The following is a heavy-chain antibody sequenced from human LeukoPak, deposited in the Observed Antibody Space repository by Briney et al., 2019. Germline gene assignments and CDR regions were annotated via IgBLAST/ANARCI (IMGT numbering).Heavy chain of an antibody. V-gene: IGHV4-61*02. CDR1: GGSISSGSYY. D-gene: IGHD1-26*01. J-gene: IGHJ3*02. CDR2: IYTSGST. CDR3: ARPGSYSSGSYYAGSAFDI. Sequence: RPSQTLSLTCTVSGGSISSGSYYWSWIRQPAGKGLEWIGRIYTSGSTNYNPSLKSRVTISVDTSKNQFSLKLSSVTAADTAVYYCARPGSYSSGSYYAGSAFDIWGQGTMVTVSS.